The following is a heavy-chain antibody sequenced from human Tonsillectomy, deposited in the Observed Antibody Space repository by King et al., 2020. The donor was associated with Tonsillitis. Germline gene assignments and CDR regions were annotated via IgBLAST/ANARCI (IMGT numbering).Heavy chain of an antibody. Sequence: VQLQESGPGLVKPSGTLFLTCAVSGGSISSSNWWSWVRQPPGKGLEWIGEIYHSGSTNYNPSLKSRVTISVDKSKNQFSLKLSSVTAADTAVYYCARDSLYYDSSGYDGLSYWGQGTLVTVSS. CDR2: IYHSGST. CDR3: ARDSLYYDSSGYDGLSY. V-gene: IGHV4-4*02. CDR1: GGSISSSNW. J-gene: IGHJ4*02. D-gene: IGHD3-22*01.